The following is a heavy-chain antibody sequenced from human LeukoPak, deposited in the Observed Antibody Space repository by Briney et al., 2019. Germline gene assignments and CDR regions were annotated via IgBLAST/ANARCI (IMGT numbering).Heavy chain of an antibody. Sequence: MSSETLSLTCTVSGGLIGSGFYWSWIRQPAGKGLEWIGRIYTSGITNYNPYLKSRVTISADTSKNQFLLTLSSVTAADTAVYYCARVPGVRSSSIVHGFDIWGQGTSVTVSS. D-gene: IGHD6-6*01. CDR1: GGLIGSGFY. CDR2: IYTSGIT. J-gene: IGHJ3*02. CDR3: ARVPGVRSSSIVHGFDI. V-gene: IGHV4-61*02.